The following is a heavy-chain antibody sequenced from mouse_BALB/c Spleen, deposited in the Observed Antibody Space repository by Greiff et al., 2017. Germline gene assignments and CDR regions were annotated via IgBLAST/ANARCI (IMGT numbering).Heavy chain of an antibody. D-gene: IGHD2-14*01. CDR2: ISSGGSYT. CDR1: GFTFSSYG. V-gene: IGHV5-6*01. J-gene: IGHJ4*01. CDR3: ARHGYRYDGYAMDY. Sequence: EVQLVESGGDLVKPGGSLKLSCAASGFTFSSYGMSWVRQTPDKRLEWVATISSGGSYTYYPDSVKGRFTISRDNAKNTLYLQMSSLKSEDTAMYYCARHGYRYDGYAMDYWGQGTSVTVSS.